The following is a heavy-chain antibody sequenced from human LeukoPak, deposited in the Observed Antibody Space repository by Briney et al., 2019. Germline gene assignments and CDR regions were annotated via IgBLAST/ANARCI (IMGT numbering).Heavy chain of an antibody. Sequence: GGSLRLSCAASGFTFSNYWMSWVRQAPGKGLEWVANIKQDGSEKYYVDSVKGRFTISRDNAQNSLYLQMNSLRADDTAVYFCAARKPYWGQGTLVTVSS. CDR2: IKQDGSEK. CDR3: AARKPY. J-gene: IGHJ4*02. V-gene: IGHV3-7*03. D-gene: IGHD6-6*01. CDR1: GFTFSNYW.